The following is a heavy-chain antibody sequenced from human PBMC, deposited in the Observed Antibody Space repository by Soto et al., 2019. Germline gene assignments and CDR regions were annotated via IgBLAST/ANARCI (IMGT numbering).Heavy chain of an antibody. CDR3: AREREQWLVRGHY. V-gene: IGHV1-3*01. Sequence: ASGHGSCKGSGCTCPSYTMHLVRQAPGQRLEWMGWINAGNGNTKYSQKFEGRVTITRDTSASTAYMELSSLRSEDTAVYYCAREREQWLVRGHYWGQGTLVTVAS. CDR2: INAGNGNT. J-gene: IGHJ4*02. CDR1: GCTCPSYT. D-gene: IGHD6-19*01.